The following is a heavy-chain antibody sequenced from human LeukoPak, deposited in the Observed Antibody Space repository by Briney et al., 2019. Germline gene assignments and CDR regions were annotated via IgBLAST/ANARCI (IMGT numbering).Heavy chain of an antibody. CDR2: INRDGSTR. Sequence: GGSLRLSCAASGFTFSNYWVHWVRQAPGKGLVWVSRINRDGSTRKYADCVKGRFTVARDNAKNTLNLQMNSLRAEDTAVYYCARDRKSGESSEIDYWGQGTRVTVSS. D-gene: IGHD3-10*01. CDR1: GFTFSNYW. J-gene: IGHJ4*02. CDR3: ARDRKSGESSEIDY. V-gene: IGHV3-74*03.